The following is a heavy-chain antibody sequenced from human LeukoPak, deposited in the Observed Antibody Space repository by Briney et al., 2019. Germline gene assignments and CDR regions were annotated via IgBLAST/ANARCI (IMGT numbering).Heavy chain of an antibody. J-gene: IGHJ4*02. CDR1: GFTFSSYG. CDR2: IRCDGSNK. D-gene: IGHD4/OR15-4a*01. Sequence: PGGSLRLSCAASGFTFSSYGMHWVRQAPGKGLEWVAFIRCDGSNKYYADSVKGRFTISRDNSKNTLYLQMNSLRAEDTAVYYCAKGPLRLTNDYWGQGTLVTVSS. V-gene: IGHV3-30*02. CDR3: AKGPLRLTNDY.